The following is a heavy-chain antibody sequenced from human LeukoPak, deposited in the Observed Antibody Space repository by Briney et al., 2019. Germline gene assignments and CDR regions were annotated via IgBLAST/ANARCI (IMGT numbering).Heavy chain of an antibody. D-gene: IGHD3-22*01. CDR2: ISSSGSTI. CDR1: GFTFSDYY. Sequence: PGGSLRLSCAASGFTFSDYYMSWIRQAPGKGLEWVSYISSSGSTIYYADSVKGRFTISRDNAKNSLYLQMNSLRAEDTAVYYCARGQYYYDSSGLAGNNWFDPWGQGTLVTVSS. V-gene: IGHV3-11*01. CDR3: ARGQYYYDSSGLAGNNWFDP. J-gene: IGHJ5*02.